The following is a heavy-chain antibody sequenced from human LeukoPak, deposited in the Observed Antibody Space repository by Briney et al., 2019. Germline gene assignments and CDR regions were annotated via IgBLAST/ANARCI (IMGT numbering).Heavy chain of an antibody. CDR1: GGSFSGYY. CDR3: ATSLPLDWYFDL. CDR2: INHSGST. Sequence: PSETLSLTCAVYGGSFSGYYWSWIRQPPGKGLEWIGEINHSGSTNYNPSVKSRVTISVDTSKNQFSLKLSSVAAADTAVYYCATSLPLDWYFDLWGRGTLVSVSS. D-gene: IGHD5/OR15-5a*01. J-gene: IGHJ2*01. V-gene: IGHV4-34*01.